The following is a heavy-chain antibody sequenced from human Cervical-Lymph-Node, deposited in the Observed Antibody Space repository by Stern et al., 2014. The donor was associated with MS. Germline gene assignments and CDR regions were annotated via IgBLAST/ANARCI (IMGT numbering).Heavy chain of an antibody. CDR1: GDSFAISW. J-gene: IGHJ6*02. D-gene: IGHD2-2*01. V-gene: IGHV5-51*01. CDR2: IYPGDSDT. Sequence: EVQLVESGAEVRQPGESLKISCEASGDSFAISWIAWVRQMPGKGLEWMGIIYPGDSDTRYSPSFQGQVTISVDKSISTAFLQWSSLKASDSAIYYCARQGGDCSSTGCYLSGMDVWGQGTTVTVSS. CDR3: ARQGGDCSSTGCYLSGMDV.